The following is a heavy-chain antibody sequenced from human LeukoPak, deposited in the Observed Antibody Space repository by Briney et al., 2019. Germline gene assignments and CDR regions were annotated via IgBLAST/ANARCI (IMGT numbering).Heavy chain of an antibody. CDR3: ARDLTLKWELLTTAFDY. J-gene: IGHJ4*02. D-gene: IGHD1-26*01. CDR2: ISSSSSYI. Sequence: PGGSLRLSCAASGFTFSSYSMNWVRQAPGKGLEWVSSISSSSSYIYYADSVKGRFTISRDNAKNSLYLQMNSLRAEDTAVYYCARDLTLKWELLTTAFDYWGQGTLVTVSS. V-gene: IGHV3-21*01. CDR1: GFTFSSYS.